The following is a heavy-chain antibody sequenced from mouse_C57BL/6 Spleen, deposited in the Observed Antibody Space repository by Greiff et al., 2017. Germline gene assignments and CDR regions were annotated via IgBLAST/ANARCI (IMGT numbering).Heavy chain of an antibody. CDR3: ARDWPYFDY. Sequence: EVKLQESGPGLVKPSQSLSLTCSVTGYSITSGYYWNWIRQFPGNKLEWMGYISYDGSNNYNPSLKNRISITRDTSKNQFFLKLNSVTTEDTATYYCARDWPYFDYWGQGTTLTVSS. CDR1: GYSITSGYY. V-gene: IGHV3-6*01. CDR2: ISYDGSN. J-gene: IGHJ2*01.